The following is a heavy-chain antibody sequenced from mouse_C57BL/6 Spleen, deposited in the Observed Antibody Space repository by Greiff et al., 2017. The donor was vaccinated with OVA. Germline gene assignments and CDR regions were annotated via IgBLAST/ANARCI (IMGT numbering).Heavy chain of an antibody. CDR3: TRGGITTVVAPDY. D-gene: IGHD1-1*01. Sequence: QVQLQQSGADLVRPGASVTLSCKASGYTFTDYEMHWVKQTPVHGLEWIGAIDPETGGTAYNQKFKGKAILTADKSSSTAYMELRSLTSEDSAVYYCTRGGITTVVAPDYWGQGTTLTVSS. CDR1: GYTFTDYE. J-gene: IGHJ2*01. CDR2: IDPETGGT. V-gene: IGHV1-15*01.